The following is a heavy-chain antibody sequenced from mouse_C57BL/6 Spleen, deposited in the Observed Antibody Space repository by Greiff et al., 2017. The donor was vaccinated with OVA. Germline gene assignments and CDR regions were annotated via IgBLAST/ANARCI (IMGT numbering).Heavy chain of an antibody. CDR2: ISSGSSTI. CDR1: GFTFSDYG. V-gene: IGHV5-17*01. J-gene: IGHJ4*01. CDR3: ARAYDYDFYAMDY. Sequence: EVQRVESGGGLVKPGGSLKLSCAASGFTFSDYGMHWVRQAPEKGLEWVAYISSGSSTIYYADTVKGRFTISRDNAKNTLFLQMTSLRSEDTAMYYCARAYDYDFYAMDYWGQGTSVTVSS. D-gene: IGHD2-4*01.